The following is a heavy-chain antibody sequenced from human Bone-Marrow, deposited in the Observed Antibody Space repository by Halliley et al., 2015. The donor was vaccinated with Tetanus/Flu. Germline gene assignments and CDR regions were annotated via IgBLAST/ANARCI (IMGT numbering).Heavy chain of an antibody. Sequence: INPRGIPDFTPSLKSRVILSLDPSNNEFSLRLSTVTAADTAVYYCARARRFLEWMGYYYGIDVWGQGTTVTVSS. D-gene: IGHD3-3*01. CDR3: ARARRFLEWMGYYYGIDV. J-gene: IGHJ6*02. CDR2: INPRGIP. V-gene: IGHV4-34*01.